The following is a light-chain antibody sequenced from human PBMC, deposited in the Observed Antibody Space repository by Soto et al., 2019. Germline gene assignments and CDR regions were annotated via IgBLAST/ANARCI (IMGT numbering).Light chain of an antibody. V-gene: IGLV2-14*03. CDR2: DVS. Sequence: QSVLTQPASVSGSPGQSLTISCTGTSRDIGFYNYVSWYQQYPGNAPKLIIFDVSNRPSGVSGRFSGSKSGNTASLTISGLLPEDGADSYCSSYTTRSTYVFGSGTKVP. J-gene: IGLJ1*01. CDR1: SRDIGFYNY. CDR3: SSYTTRSTYV.